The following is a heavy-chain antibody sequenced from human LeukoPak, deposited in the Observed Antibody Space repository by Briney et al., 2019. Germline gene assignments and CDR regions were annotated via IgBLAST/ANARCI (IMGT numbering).Heavy chain of an antibody. D-gene: IGHD6-25*01. CDR1: GFTFDDYG. Sequence: PGGSLRLSCAAFGFTFDDYGMSWVRQAPGKGLEWVSAINWNGGSTGYADSVKGRFTISRDNAKNSLYLQMNSLRGEDTALYHCARGSAAGYYYYMDVWGKGTTVTVSS. CDR3: ARGSAAGYYYYMDV. CDR2: INWNGGST. V-gene: IGHV3-20*01. J-gene: IGHJ6*03.